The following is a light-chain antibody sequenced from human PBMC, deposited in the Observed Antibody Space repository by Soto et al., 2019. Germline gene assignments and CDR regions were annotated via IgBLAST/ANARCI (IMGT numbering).Light chain of an antibody. V-gene: IGLV1-51*01. CDR1: RSNIGNNY. CDR3: GTWDSSLNVVL. CDR2: ENN. Sequence: QSVLTQPPSVSAGPGQIVTISCSGSRSNIGNNYVSWYRQLPRTVPKLLIYENNKRPSGIPDRFSGSKSGTSATLGITGLQTGDEADYYCGTWDSSLNVVLFGGGTKLTVL. J-gene: IGLJ2*01.